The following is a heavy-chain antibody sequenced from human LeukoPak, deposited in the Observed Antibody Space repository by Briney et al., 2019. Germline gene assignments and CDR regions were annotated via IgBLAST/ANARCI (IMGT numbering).Heavy chain of an antibody. V-gene: IGHV4-59*01. CDR1: GGSISSDY. CDR3: ARDGYSSSSYYYFDY. D-gene: IGHD6-6*01. Sequence: SETLSLTCTVSGGSISSDYWSWIRQPPGKGLEWIGYIYYSGSTNYNPSLKSRVTISVDTSKNQFSLKLSSVTAADTAVYYCARDGYSSSSYYYFDYWGQGTLVTVSS. CDR2: IYYSGST. J-gene: IGHJ4*02.